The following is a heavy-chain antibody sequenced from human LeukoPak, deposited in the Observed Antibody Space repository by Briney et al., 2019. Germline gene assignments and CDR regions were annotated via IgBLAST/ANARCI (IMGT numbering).Heavy chain of an antibody. CDR1: GFTFNSYG. Sequence: GRSLRLSCAASGFTFNSYGMHWVRQAPGKGLEWVSAISGSGGSTYYADSVKGRFTISRDNAKNSLYLQMNSLRAEDTAVYYCARDLYGDFQFDYWGQGTLVTVSS. J-gene: IGHJ4*02. CDR3: ARDLYGDFQFDY. D-gene: IGHD4-17*01. V-gene: IGHV3-21*01. CDR2: ISGSGGST.